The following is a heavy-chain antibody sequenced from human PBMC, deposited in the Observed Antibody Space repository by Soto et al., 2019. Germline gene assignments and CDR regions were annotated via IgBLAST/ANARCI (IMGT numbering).Heavy chain of an antibody. CDR3: ARDYDILTPGAFDI. V-gene: IGHV4-28*03. CDR1: GYSISSSNW. J-gene: IGHJ3*02. D-gene: IGHD3-9*01. CDR2: IYYSGST. Sequence: QVQLQESGPGLVKPSDTLSLTCAVSGYSISSSNWWGWIRQPPGKGLEWIGYIYYSGSTYYNPSLKSRVTTSVDTSKHQFSLKLSSVTAVDTAVYYCARDYDILTPGAFDIWGQGTMVTVSS.